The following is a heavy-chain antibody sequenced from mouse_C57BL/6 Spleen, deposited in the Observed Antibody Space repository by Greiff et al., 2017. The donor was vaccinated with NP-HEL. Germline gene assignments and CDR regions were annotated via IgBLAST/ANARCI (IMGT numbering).Heavy chain of an antibody. J-gene: IGHJ4*01. Sequence: VKLVESGAELARPGASVKLSCKASGYTFTSYGISWVKQSTGQGLVWIGEIYPRSGNTYYNEKFKGKVTLTADKSSSTAYMELRSLTSEDSAVYFCARGGGSSYPYAMDYWGQGTSVTVSS. CDR3: ARGGGSSYPYAMDY. CDR2: IYPRSGNT. D-gene: IGHD1-1*01. V-gene: IGHV1-81*01. CDR1: GYTFTSYG.